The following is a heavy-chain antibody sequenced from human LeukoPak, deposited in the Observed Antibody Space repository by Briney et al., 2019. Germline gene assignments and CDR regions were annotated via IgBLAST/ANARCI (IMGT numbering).Heavy chain of an antibody. CDR1: GFTFSSYG. CDR3: AKDGKVPDNFDY. D-gene: IGHD2-2*01. J-gene: IGHJ4*02. V-gene: IGHV3-30*18. Sequence: GGSLRLSCAASGFTFSSYGMHWVRQAPGKGLKWVAVISYDGSNKYYADSVKGRFTISRDNSKNTLYLQMNSLRAEDTAVYYCAKDGKVPDNFDYWGQGTLVTVSS. CDR2: ISYDGSNK.